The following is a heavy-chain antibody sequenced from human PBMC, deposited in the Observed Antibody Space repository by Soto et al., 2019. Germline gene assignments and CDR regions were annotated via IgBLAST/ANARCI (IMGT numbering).Heavy chain of an antibody. CDR2: IYCSGST. V-gene: IGHV4-59*01. J-gene: IGHJ4*02. Sequence: QVQLQESGPGLVKPSETLSLTCTVSGGSISSYYWSWIRQPPGKGLEWIGYIYCSGSTNYNPSLKSRVTISVDTSKNQFSLKLSSVTAADTAVYYCARAWGRVFDYWGQGTLVTVSS. D-gene: IGHD3-16*01. CDR1: GGSISSYY. CDR3: ARAWGRVFDY.